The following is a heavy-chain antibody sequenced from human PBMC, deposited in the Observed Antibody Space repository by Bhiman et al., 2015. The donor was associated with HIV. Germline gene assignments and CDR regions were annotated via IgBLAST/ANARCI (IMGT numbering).Heavy chain of an antibody. Sequence: EVLLVESGGGLVKPGGSLRLSCAASGFTFNRYSMTWVRQAPGKGLEWVSSIISSSRYMYYADSVKGRFTISRDNSKNTLYLQMNSLRAEDTAVYYCAKEEEGVAVAGSTFDYWGQGTLVTVSS. CDR2: IISSSRYM. J-gene: IGHJ4*02. CDR1: GFTFNRYS. D-gene: IGHD6-19*01. CDR3: AKEEEGVAVAGSTFDY. V-gene: IGHV3-21*04.